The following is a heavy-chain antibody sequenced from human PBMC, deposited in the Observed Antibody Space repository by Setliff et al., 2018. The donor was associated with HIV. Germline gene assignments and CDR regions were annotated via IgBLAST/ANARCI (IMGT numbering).Heavy chain of an antibody. Sequence: GSLRLSCVASGFNFEDYGMAWFRQTAGKGLGWVSAITWSGDRADYADSVKGRFTISRDNAKDSLYLQMRGLRLEDTAIYYCVRAGRPFRGAMTGLTYDFWGQGALVTVSS. D-gene: IGHD3-16*01. CDR2: ITWSGDRA. V-gene: IGHV3-20*04. CDR3: VRAGRPFRGAMTGLTYDF. CDR1: GFNFEDYG. J-gene: IGHJ4*02.